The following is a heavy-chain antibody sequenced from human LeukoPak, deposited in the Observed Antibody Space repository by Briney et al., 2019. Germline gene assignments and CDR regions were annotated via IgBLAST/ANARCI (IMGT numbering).Heavy chain of an antibody. CDR3: ARAYMITFGGVIVHPFDY. CDR1: GGSFSGYY. CDR2: INHSGST. Sequence: TSETLSLTCAVYGGSFSGYYWSWIRQPPGKGLEWIGEINHSGSTNYNPSLKSRVTISVDTSKNQFSLKLSSGTAADTAVYYCARAYMITFGGVIVHPFDYWGQGTLVTVSS. V-gene: IGHV4-34*01. J-gene: IGHJ4*02. D-gene: IGHD3-16*02.